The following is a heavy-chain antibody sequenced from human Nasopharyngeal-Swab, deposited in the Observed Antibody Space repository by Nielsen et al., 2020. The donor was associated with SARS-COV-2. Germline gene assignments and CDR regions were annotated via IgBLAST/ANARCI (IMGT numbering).Heavy chain of an antibody. CDR2: ISSSSSYI. Sequence: GVLKISCAASGFTFSSYSMNWVRQAPGKGLEWVSSISSSSSYIYYADSVKGRFTISRDNAKNSLYLQMNSLRAEDTAVYYCARIRGYSSGPDAFDIWGQGTMVTVSS. CDR1: GFTFSSYS. J-gene: IGHJ3*02. CDR3: ARIRGYSSGPDAFDI. V-gene: IGHV3-21*01. D-gene: IGHD2-15*01.